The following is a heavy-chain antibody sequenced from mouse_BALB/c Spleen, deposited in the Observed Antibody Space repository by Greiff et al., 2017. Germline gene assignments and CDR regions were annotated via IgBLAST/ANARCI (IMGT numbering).Heavy chain of an antibody. V-gene: IGHV5-6-4*01. CDR3: TRDGYSYYFDY. J-gene: IGHJ2*01. CDR1: GFTFSSYT. D-gene: IGHD2-3*01. CDR2: ISSGGSYT. Sequence: EVNVVESGGGLVKPGGSLKLSCAASGFTFSSYTMSWVRQTPEKRLEWVATISSGGSYTYYPDSVKGRFTISRDNAKNTLYLQMSSLKSEDTAMYYCTRDGYSYYFDYWGQGTTLTVSS.